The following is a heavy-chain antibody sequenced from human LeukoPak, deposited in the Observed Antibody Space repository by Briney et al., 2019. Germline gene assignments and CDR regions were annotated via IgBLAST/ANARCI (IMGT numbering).Heavy chain of an antibody. Sequence: ASVKVSCKASGGTFSSYAISWVRQAPGQGLKWMGRIIPILGIANYAQKFQGRVTITADKSTSTAYMELSSLRSEDTAVYYCARATYYYDSSGYYPDYWGQGTLVTVSS. CDR3: ARATYYYDSSGYYPDY. D-gene: IGHD3-22*01. CDR1: GGTFSSYA. CDR2: IIPILGIA. J-gene: IGHJ4*02. V-gene: IGHV1-69*04.